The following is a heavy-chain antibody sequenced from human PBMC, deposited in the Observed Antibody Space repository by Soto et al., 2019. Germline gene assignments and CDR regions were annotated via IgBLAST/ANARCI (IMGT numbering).Heavy chain of an antibody. CDR1: GDSISSGDYY. J-gene: IGHJ6*02. V-gene: IGHV4-30-4*01. CDR2: IYYSGST. D-gene: IGHD2-2*01. CDR3: ARDIVLVPFFFGYYGMDV. Sequence: QVQLQESGPGLVKPSQTLSLTCTVSGDSISSGDYYWSWIRQPPGKGLEWIGYIYYSGSTYYNPSLKGRVTISVDTSKNQFSLKLSSVTAADTAVYYCARDIVLVPFFFGYYGMDVWGQGTTVTVSS.